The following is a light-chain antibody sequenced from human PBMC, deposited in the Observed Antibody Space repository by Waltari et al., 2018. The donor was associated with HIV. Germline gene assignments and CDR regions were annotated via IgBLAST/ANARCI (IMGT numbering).Light chain of an antibody. Sequence: SYVLTQSPSVSVAPGQTARITCGGDSLGNKDVHWYQQKSGQAPVLLVSDNWERRSGVPERFSGSKFGNTATLTISRVEAGDEADYYCHVWDGGSEHLVFGGGTKVTVL. J-gene: IGLJ2*01. CDR3: HVWDGGSEHLV. CDR2: DNW. V-gene: IGLV3-21*02. CDR1: SLGNKD.